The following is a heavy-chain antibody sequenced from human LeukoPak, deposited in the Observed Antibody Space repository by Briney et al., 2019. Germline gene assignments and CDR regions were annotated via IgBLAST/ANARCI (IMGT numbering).Heavy chain of an antibody. V-gene: IGHV3-33*01. CDR3: ARGHYGDYVLDY. J-gene: IGHJ4*02. CDR2: IWYDGSNK. D-gene: IGHD4-17*01. Sequence: SLRLSCAASGFTFSSYGMHWVRQAPGKGLEWVAVIWYDGSNKYYADSVKGRFTISRDNSKNTLYLQMNSLRAEDTAVYYCARGHYGDYVLDYWGQGTLVTVSS. CDR1: GFTFSSYG.